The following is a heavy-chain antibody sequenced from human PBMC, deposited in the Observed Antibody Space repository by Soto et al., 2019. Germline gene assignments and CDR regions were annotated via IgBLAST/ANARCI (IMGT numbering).Heavy chain of an antibody. Sequence: QVQLVQSGAEVKKPGSSVKVSCKASGGTFSSYAISWVRQAPGQGLEWMGGIIPIFGTANYAQKFQGRVTITADESTSTAYMELSILRSEDTAVYYCARDKTPIAVAGNRLDYRAQGTLVTVSS. J-gene: IGHJ4*02. CDR3: ARDKTPIAVAGNRLDY. D-gene: IGHD6-19*01. CDR1: GGTFSSYA. V-gene: IGHV1-69*01. CDR2: IIPIFGTA.